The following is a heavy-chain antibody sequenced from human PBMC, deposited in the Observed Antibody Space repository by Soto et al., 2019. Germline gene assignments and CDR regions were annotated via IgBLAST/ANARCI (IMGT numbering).Heavy chain of an antibody. CDR3: ARGGGYDSPLSSVPSYYYGMDV. CDR2: IYTSGST. Sequence: SETLSLTCTVSGGSISSYYWSWIRQPAGKGLEWIGRIYTSGSTNYNPSLKSRVTMSVDTSKNQFSLKLSSVTAADTAVYYCARGGGYDSPLSSVPSYYYGMDVWGQGTTVTVSS. CDR1: GGSISSYY. J-gene: IGHJ6*02. D-gene: IGHD5-12*01. V-gene: IGHV4-4*07.